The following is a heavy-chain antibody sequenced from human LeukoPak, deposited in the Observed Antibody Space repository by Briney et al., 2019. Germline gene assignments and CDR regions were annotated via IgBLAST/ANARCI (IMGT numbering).Heavy chain of an antibody. CDR1: GYTFTSYD. CDR2: MNPNSGNT. D-gene: IGHD2-15*01. V-gene: IGHV1-8*01. Sequence: ASVKVSCKASGYTFTSYDINWVRQATGQGLEWMGWMNPNSGNTGYAQKFQGRVTMTRNTSISTAYMELSSLRSEDTAVYYCARKGRFCSGGSCYWFDPWGQGTLVTVPS. CDR3: ARKGRFCSGGSCYWFDP. J-gene: IGHJ5*02.